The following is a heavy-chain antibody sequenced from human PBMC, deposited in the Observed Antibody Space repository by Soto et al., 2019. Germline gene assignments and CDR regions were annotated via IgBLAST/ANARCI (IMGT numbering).Heavy chain of an antibody. CDR3: ARARRQWRSASGDWFDP. Sequence: QVQLVQSGAEVKKPGSSVKVSCKASGGTFSSYAISWVRQAPGQGLEWMGGIIPIFGTANYAQKFQGRVTVTADESTSTGCVELSSLRSEDTAVYYCARARRQWRSASGDWFDPWGQGTLVTVSS. V-gene: IGHV1-69*01. CDR2: IIPIFGTA. CDR1: GGTFSSYA. J-gene: IGHJ5*02. D-gene: IGHD2-8*01.